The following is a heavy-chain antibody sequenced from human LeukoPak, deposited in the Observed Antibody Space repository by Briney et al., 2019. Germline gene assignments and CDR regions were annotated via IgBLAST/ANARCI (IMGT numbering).Heavy chain of an antibody. CDR1: GGSFSGYY. J-gene: IGHJ4*02. Sequence: PSETLSLTCAVYGGSFSGYYWSWIRQPPGKGLEWIGYIYYSGSTNYNPSLKSRLTISVDTSKNQLSLKLSSVTAADTAVYYCARAKKAVAGFFDYWGQGTLVTVSS. CDR2: IYYSGST. D-gene: IGHD6-19*01. V-gene: IGHV4-59*01. CDR3: ARAKKAVAGFFDY.